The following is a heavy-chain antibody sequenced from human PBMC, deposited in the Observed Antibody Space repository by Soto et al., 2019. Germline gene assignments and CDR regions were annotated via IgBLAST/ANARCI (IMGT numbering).Heavy chain of an antibody. CDR2: ISAYNGNT. CDR3: ARDRHIVATKNIYDY. D-gene: IGHD5-12*01. CDR1: GYTFTSYG. J-gene: IGHJ4*02. V-gene: IGHV1-18*01. Sequence: GASVKVSCKVSGYTFTSYGISWVRQAPGQGLEWMGWISAYNGNTNYAQKLQGRVTMTTDTSTSTAYMELRSLRSDDTAVYYCARDRHIVATKNIYDYWGQGTLVTVSS.